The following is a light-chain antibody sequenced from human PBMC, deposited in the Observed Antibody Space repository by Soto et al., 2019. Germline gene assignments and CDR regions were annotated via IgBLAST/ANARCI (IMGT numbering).Light chain of an antibody. Sequence: QSVLTQPASVSGSPGQSITISCTGTSSDVGRYNLVSWFQQHPGKAPKLMIYKVTERPSGVSDRFSGSKSGSTASLTISGLQAEDEADYYCGSYETSNTVLLGGGTKVTVL. CDR2: KVT. CDR1: SSDVGRYNL. J-gene: IGLJ2*01. V-gene: IGLV2-23*01. CDR3: GSYETSNTVL.